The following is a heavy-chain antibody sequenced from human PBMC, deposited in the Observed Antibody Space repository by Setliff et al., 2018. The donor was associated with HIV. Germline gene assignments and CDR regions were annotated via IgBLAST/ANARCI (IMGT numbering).Heavy chain of an antibody. J-gene: IGHJ6*02. V-gene: IGHV4-38-2*02. D-gene: IGHD3-3*01. CDR2: IYHSGTT. CDR1: GYPISSGYY. Sequence: KPSETLSLTCTDSGYPISSGYYWGWIRQPPGKGLEWIGSIYHSGTTYYNPSLKSRVTTSVDTSKNQFSLKLSSATAAVTAVYYCARRLQFLEFLHGAGGLDVWGQGTTVTVSS. CDR3: ARRLQFLEFLHGAGGLDV.